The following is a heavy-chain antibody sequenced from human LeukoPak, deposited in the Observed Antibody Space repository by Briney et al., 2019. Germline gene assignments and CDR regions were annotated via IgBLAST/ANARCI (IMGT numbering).Heavy chain of an antibody. D-gene: IGHD3-22*01. CDR2: IYPGDSDT. V-gene: IGHV5-51*01. CDR3: ARPVSRNYYDSSGYYFFDI. J-gene: IGHJ3*02. CDR1: GYSFTNYW. Sequence: GESLKISCRGSGYSFTNYWIGWVRQMPGKGLEWMGIIYPGDSDTRYSPSFQGQVTISADKSISTAYLQWSSLKASDTAMYYCARPVSRNYYDSSGYYFFDIWGQGTMVTVSS.